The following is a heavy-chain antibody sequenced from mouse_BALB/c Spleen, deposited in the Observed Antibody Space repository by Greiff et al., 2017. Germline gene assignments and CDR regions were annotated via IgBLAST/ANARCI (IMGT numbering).Heavy chain of an antibody. CDR2: IWAGGST. CDR1: GFSLTSYG. Sequence: VMLVESGPGLVAPSQSLSITCTVSGFSLTSYGVHWVRQPPGKGLEWLGVIWAGGSTNYNSALMSRLSISKDNSKSQVFLKMNSLQTDDTAMYYWARESGGVRRSYWYFDVWGAGTTVTVSS. D-gene: IGHD2-14*01. CDR3: ARESGGVRRSYWYFDV. V-gene: IGHV2-9*02. J-gene: IGHJ1*01.